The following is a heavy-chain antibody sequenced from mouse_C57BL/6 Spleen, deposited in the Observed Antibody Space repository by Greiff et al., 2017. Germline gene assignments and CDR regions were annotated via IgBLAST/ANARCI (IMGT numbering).Heavy chain of an antibody. D-gene: IGHD2-5*01. J-gene: IGHJ3*01. V-gene: IGHV1-4*01. CDR1: GYTFTSYT. Sequence: QVQLQQSGAELARPGASVKMSCKASGYTFTSYTMHWVKQRPGQGLEWIGYINPSSGYTKYNQKFKDKATLTADKSSSTAYMQLSSLTSEDSAVYYCARVDYSTAWFAYWGQGTLVTVSA. CDR2: INPSSGYT. CDR3: ARVDYSTAWFAY.